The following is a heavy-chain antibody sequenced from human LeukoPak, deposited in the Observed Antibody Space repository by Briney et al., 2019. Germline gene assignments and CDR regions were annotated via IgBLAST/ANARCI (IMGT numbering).Heavy chain of an antibody. CDR3: ARVRSGSSWDYYFDY. Sequence: PSGTLSLTCTVSGGSISSSSYYWGWIRQPPGKGLEWIGSIYTSGSTNYNPSLKSRVTMSVDTSKNQFSLKLSPVTAADTAVYYCARVRSGSSWDYYFDYWGQGTLVTVSS. J-gene: IGHJ4*02. CDR1: GGSISSSSYY. D-gene: IGHD6-13*01. CDR2: IYTSGST. V-gene: IGHV4-39*07.